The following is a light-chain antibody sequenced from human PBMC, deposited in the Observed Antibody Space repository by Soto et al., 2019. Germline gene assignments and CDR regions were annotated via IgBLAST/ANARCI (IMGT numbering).Light chain of an antibody. V-gene: IGKV3-20*01. CDR1: QSVSSY. CDR3: QQYSISPRT. CDR2: GAS. Sequence: EIVLTQSPGTLSLSPGERATISCRASQSVSSYLAWYQQKPGQAPRLLIYGASSRATGIPDRFSGSGSGTDFTLTISRLEPEDFAVYYCQQYSISPRTFGQGTKVEIK. J-gene: IGKJ1*01.